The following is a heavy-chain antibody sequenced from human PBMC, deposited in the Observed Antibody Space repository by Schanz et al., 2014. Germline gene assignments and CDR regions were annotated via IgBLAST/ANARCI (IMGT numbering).Heavy chain of an antibody. CDR2: MNSKTGNT. J-gene: IGHJ4*02. CDR1: GYTFTSYD. V-gene: IGHV1-8*01. D-gene: IGHD6-13*01. Sequence: QVQLVQSGAEVKQPGASVKVSCKASGYTFTSYDINWVRQAPGQGLEWMGWMNSKTGNTGYAQRFQGRVTMTRDTSTSTVYMELSSLRSEDTAVYYCARDGEAAAGCDYWGQGTLVTVSS. CDR3: ARDGEAAAGCDY.